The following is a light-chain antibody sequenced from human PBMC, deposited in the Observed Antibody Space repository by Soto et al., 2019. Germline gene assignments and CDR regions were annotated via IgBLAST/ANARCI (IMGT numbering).Light chain of an antibody. Sequence: SYELTQSPSVSVSPGQTASISCSGDKVGNKYASWYQQKPGQSPVLVIYEDRKRPSGIPERFSGSNSGNTATLTITATQGMDEADYYCQAWDRSSYVVFGGGTKLTVL. J-gene: IGLJ2*01. V-gene: IGLV3-1*01. CDR3: QAWDRSSYVV. CDR1: KVGNKY. CDR2: EDR.